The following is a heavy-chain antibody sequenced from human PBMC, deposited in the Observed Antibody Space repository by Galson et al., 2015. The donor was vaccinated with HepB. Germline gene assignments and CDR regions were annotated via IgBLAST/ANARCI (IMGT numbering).Heavy chain of an antibody. CDR2: IGSSGATT. V-gene: IGHV3-23*01. CDR3: AKDPYYGSGSYYGGGYYYYYYGMDV. J-gene: IGHJ6*02. D-gene: IGHD3-10*01. Sequence: SLRLSCAASGFTFSSYGMSWVRQAPGQGLEWVSAIGSSGATTYYADSVKGRFTVSRDNSKNTLYLQMNSLRAEDTAVYYCAKDPYYGSGSYYGGGYYYYYYGMDVWGQGTTVTVSS. CDR1: GFTFSSYG.